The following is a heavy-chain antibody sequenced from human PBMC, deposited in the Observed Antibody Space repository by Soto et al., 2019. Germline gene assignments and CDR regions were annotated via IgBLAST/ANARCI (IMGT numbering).Heavy chain of an antibody. J-gene: IGHJ5*02. V-gene: IGHV1-69*12. CDR3: ARDRFSFVVVTAMPYWFDP. D-gene: IGHD2-21*02. CDR2: IIPIFGTA. Sequence: QVQLVQSGAEVKKPGSSVKVSCKASGGTFSSYAISWVRQAPGQGLEWMGGIIPIFGTANYAQKFQGRVTITADESTSTAYMELSSLRSEDTAVYYCARDRFSFVVVTAMPYWFDPWGQGTLVTVSS. CDR1: GGTFSSYA.